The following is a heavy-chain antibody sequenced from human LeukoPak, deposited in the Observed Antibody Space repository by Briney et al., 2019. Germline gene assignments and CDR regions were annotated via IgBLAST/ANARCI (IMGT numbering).Heavy chain of an antibody. J-gene: IGHJ4*02. D-gene: IGHD6-19*01. CDR2: ISADSSTT. CDR1: GFAFRIYP. CDR3: ATLMYTSGRQGFGS. Sequence: GGSLRLSCGASGFAFRIYPMIWARQAPGKGLEWVSSISADSSTTNYADSAKGRFTVSRDNSKSTPYLQMNSLRAEDTAVYYCATLMYTSGRQGFGSWGQGTRVTVSS. V-gene: IGHV3-23*01.